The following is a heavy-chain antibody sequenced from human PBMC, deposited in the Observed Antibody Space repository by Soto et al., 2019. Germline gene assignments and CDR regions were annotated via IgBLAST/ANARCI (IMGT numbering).Heavy chain of an antibody. CDR3: VKGLLYDILTPVDY. Sequence: GGSLRLSCAGSGFTFGRHSMTWVRQAPGKGLEYVSNVSNNGGSTYYVDSVKGRFTISRDNSKNTLYLQMSSLRAEDTAVYYCVKGLLYDILTPVDYWGQGTLVTVSS. CDR2: VSNNGGST. J-gene: IGHJ4*02. D-gene: IGHD3-9*01. CDR1: GFTFGRHS. V-gene: IGHV3-64D*08.